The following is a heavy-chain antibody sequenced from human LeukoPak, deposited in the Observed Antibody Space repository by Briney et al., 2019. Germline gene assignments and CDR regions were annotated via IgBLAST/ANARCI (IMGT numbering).Heavy chain of an antibody. J-gene: IGHJ4*02. CDR2: IIPIFGTA. V-gene: IGHV1-69*13. CDR3: ARATEYYGSGSYYNH. CDR1: GGTFISYA. D-gene: IGHD3-10*01. Sequence: SVKVSCKASGGTFISYAISWVRQAPGQGLEWMGGIIPIFGTANYAQKFQGRVTITADESTSTAYMELSSLRSEDTAVYYCARATEYYGSGSYYNHWGQGTLVTVSS.